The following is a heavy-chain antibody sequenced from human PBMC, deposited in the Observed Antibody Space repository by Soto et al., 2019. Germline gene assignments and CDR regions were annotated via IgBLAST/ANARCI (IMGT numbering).Heavy chain of an antibody. D-gene: IGHD2-2*01. V-gene: IGHV4-39*01. CDR1: GGSISSSTYY. J-gene: IGHJ4*02. CDR3: ATSRGFCTSTSCSTIDY. CDR2: IYYSGYT. Sequence: QLQLQESGPGLVKPSETLSLTCTVSGGSISSSTYYWGWIRQPPGKGLEWIGGIYYSGYTYYNPSLKSRVTISVDTSKNQFSLRLSSLTAADTAVYYCATSRGFCTSTSCSTIDYWGQGTLVTVSS.